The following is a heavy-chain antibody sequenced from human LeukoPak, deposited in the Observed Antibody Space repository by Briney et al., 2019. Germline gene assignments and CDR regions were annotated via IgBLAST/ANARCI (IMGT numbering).Heavy chain of an antibody. V-gene: IGHV3-11*04. CDR2: ISSSGSTI. CDR1: GFTFSDYY. Sequence: GGSLRLSCAASGFTFSDYYMSWIRQAPGKGLEWVSYISSSGSTIYYADSVKGRFTISRDNAKNSLYLQMNSLRAEDTAVYYCARDSSYDFWSGYYPNFDYWGQGTLVTVSS. CDR3: ARDSSYDFWSGYYPNFDY. J-gene: IGHJ4*02. D-gene: IGHD3-3*01.